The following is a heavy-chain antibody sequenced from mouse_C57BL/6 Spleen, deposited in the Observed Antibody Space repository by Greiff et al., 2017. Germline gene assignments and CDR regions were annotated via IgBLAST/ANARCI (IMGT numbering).Heavy chain of an antibody. V-gene: IGHV1-39*01. J-gene: IGHJ1*03. D-gene: IGHD2-1*01. CDR1: GYSFTDSN. CDR3: ARGVGGNYGGYFDV. Sequence: VQLQQSGPELVKPGASVKISCKASGYSFTDSNMNWVKQSNGKSLEWIGVINPNYGTTSYNQKCKGKATLTVDQSSSTAYMQLNSLTSEDSAVYYCARGVGGNYGGYFDVCGTGTTVTVSS. CDR2: INPNYGTT.